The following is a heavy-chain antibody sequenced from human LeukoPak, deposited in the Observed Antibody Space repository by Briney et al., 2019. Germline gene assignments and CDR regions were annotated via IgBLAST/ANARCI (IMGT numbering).Heavy chain of an antibody. CDR1: GYSFTSYW. J-gene: IGHJ5*02. CDR3: ARGIVAGNWFDP. D-gene: IGHD2-15*01. V-gene: IGHV5-10-1*01. CDR2: IDPSDSYT. Sequence: GASLKISCKGSGYSFTSYWISWVRQMPGKGLEWMGRIDPSDSYTNYSPSFQGHVTISADKSISTAYLQWSSLKASDTAMYYCARGIVAGNWFDPWGQGTLVTVSS.